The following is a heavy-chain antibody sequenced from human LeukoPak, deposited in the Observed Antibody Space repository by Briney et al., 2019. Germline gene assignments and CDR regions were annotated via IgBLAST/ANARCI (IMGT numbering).Heavy chain of an antibody. CDR2: IDSADNT. V-gene: IGHV3-53*01. D-gene: IGHD5-12*01. Sequence: GGSLRLSCAASGFSVSTHYMNWVRQAPGKGLEGVSVIDSADNTYYADSVKGRFTIYRDNSNNTVLLQLNSVRAEDTAVYYCARRGGYSGHDFGGGIEGYFDSWGQGTVVTVSS. J-gene: IGHJ4*02. CDR3: ARRGGYSGHDFGGGIEGYFDS. CDR1: GFSVSTHY.